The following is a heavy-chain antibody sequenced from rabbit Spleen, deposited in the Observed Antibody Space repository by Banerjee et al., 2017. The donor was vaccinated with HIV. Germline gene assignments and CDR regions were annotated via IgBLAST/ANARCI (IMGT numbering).Heavy chain of an antibody. CDR2: IAGSSSGFT. D-gene: IGHD8-1*01. Sequence: EQLEESGGGLVKPEGSLTLTCKASGVSFSDKDVMCWVRQAPGKGLEWIAYIAGSSSGFTYSATWAKGRFTCSKTSSTTVTLQMTSLTAADTATYFCARDTGSSFSSYGMDLWGQGTLVTVS. CDR3: ARDTGSSFSSYGMDL. CDR1: GVSFSDKDV. J-gene: IGHJ3*01. V-gene: IGHV1S45*01.